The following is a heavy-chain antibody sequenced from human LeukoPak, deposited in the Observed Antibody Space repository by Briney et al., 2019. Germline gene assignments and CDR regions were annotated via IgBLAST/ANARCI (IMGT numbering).Heavy chain of an antibody. D-gene: IGHD5-24*01. CDR2: INHSGST. Sequence: SETLSLTCAVYGGAFSGYYWSWIRQPPGKGLEWIGEINHSGSTNYNPSLKSRVTISVDTSKNQFSLKLSSVTAADTAVYYCARVRGDGYNKSRYYYYYYMDVWGKGTTVTVSS. J-gene: IGHJ6*03. CDR3: ARVRGDGYNKSRYYYYYYMDV. V-gene: IGHV4-34*01. CDR1: GGAFSGYY.